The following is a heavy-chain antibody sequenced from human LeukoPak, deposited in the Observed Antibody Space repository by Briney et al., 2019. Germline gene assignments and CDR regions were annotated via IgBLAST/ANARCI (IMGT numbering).Heavy chain of an antibody. V-gene: IGHV3-23*01. CDR2: ISGSGGST. D-gene: IGHD3-3*01. CDR1: GFSVSTYA. Sequence: GGSLRLSCAVSGFSVSTYAMSWVRQAPGKGLEWVSAISGSGGSTYYADSVKGRFTISRDNSKNTLYLQMNSLRAEDTAVYYCAKHLSWSFDYWGQGTLVTVSS. J-gene: IGHJ4*02. CDR3: AKHLSWSFDY.